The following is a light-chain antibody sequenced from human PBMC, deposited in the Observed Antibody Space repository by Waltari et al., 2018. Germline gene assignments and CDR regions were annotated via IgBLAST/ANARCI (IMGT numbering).Light chain of an antibody. CDR3: MQGTHWPLT. V-gene: IGKV2-30*02. CDR2: KVS. CDR1: QSHVHSGGNTY. Sequence: VVMTQSPLSLPVTLGQSSSISSKSSQSHVHSGGNTYLAWFQQRPGQSPRRLFYKVSNRESGVPDRFSASGSGTDFTLKISRVDAEDVGVYYCMQGTHWPLTFGGGTKVEIK. J-gene: IGKJ4*01.